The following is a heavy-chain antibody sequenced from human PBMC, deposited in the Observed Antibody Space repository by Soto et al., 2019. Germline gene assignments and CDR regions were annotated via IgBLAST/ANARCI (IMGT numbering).Heavy chain of an antibody. CDR1: GGSFSGYY. V-gene: IGHV4-34*01. Sequence: SETLSLTCAVYGGSFSGYYWSWIRQPPGKGLEWIGEINHSGSTNYNPSLKSRVTISVDTSKNQFSLKLSSVTAADTAVYFCAREDDGDDKDYYGLDVWGPGTTVTVSS. D-gene: IGHD4-17*01. CDR3: AREDDGDDKDYYGLDV. CDR2: INHSGST. J-gene: IGHJ6*01.